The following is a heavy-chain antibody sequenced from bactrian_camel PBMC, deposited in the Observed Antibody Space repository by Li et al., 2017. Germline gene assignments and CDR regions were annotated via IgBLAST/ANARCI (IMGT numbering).Heavy chain of an antibody. CDR3: ATGGVGSWYEVP. V-gene: IGHV3S55*01. Sequence: HVQLVESGGGSVQAGGSLRLSCTASGFTLGDSAMGWFRQAPGSECELVSTIGSDGTTSYADSVKGRFTISRDNANNTLYLQMNSLKTDDTAVYYCATGGVGSWYEVPWGQGTQVTVS. D-gene: IGHD6*01. CDR2: IGSDGTT. CDR1: GFTLGDSA. J-gene: IGHJ6*01.